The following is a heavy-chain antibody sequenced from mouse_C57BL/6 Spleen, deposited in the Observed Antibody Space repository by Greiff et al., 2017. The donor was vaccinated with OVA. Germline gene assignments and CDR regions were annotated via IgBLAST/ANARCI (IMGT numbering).Heavy chain of an antibody. V-gene: IGHV1-66*01. CDR2: IYPGSGNT. Sequence: VPLKQSGPELVKPGASVKISCKASGYSFTSYYIHWVKQRPGPGLEWIGWIYPGSGNTKYNEKFKGKATLTADTSSSTAYMQLSSLTSEDSAVYYCARRSPLITTVVASYYFDYWGQGTTLTVSS. D-gene: IGHD1-1*01. CDR3: ARRSPLITTVVASYYFDY. J-gene: IGHJ2*01. CDR1: GYSFTSYY.